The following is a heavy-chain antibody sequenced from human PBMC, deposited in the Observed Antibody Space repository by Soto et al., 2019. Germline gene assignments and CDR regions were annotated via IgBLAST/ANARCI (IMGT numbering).Heavy chain of an antibody. V-gene: IGHV1-3*01. CDR1: GYTFTSYA. D-gene: IGHD3-10*01. CDR3: ATVWLGELFRRFPYYFDY. CDR2: INAGNGNT. Sequence: ASVKVSCKASGYTFTSYAMHWVRQAPGQRLEWMGWINAGNGNTKYSQKFQGRVTMTEDTSTDTAYMELSSLRSEDTAVYYCATVWLGELFRRFPYYFDYWGQGTLVTVSS. J-gene: IGHJ4*02.